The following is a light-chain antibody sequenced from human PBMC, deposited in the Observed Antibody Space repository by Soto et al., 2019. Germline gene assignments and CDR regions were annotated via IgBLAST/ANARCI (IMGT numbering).Light chain of an antibody. CDR2: GNS. V-gene: IGLV1-40*01. J-gene: IGLJ1*01. CDR1: SCNIGAGYD. Sequence: QSVLTQPPSVSGAPGQRVTISCTGGSCNIGAGYDVPWYQQLPGKAPKLISYGNSDRPSGVPDRFSGSKSGNTASLAITGFQAEDEADYYCQSYDSSLSGYVFGTGTKVTVL. CDR3: QSYDSSLSGYV.